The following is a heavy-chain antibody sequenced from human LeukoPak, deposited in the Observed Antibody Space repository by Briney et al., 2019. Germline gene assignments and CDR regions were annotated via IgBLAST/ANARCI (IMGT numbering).Heavy chain of an antibody. Sequence: PGGSLRLSCAASGFTFSSYSMNWVRQAPGKGLEWVSSISSSSSHIYYADSVKGRFTISRDNAKNSLYLQMNSLRAEDTAVYYCARVGAAAGTGFDYWGQGTLVTVSS. CDR3: ARVGAAAGTGFDY. V-gene: IGHV3-21*01. J-gene: IGHJ4*02. D-gene: IGHD6-13*01. CDR1: GFTFSSYS. CDR2: ISSSSSHI.